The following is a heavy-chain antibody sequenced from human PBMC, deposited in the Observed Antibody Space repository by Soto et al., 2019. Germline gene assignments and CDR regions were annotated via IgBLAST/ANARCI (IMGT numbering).Heavy chain of an antibody. V-gene: IGHV3-73*01. CDR2: IRSKVNNLET. D-gene: IGHD3-16*01. CDR1: GFTFRYST. Sequence: GGSLILSCAAAGFTFRYSTMHWVRQTSGRGLEWLGRIRSKVNNLETVYAASVKGRFTISRDDSKNTAYLQMNSLKTEDTAVYYCTRLITPLDYWGRGTLVTVSS. J-gene: IGHJ4*02. CDR3: TRLITPLDY.